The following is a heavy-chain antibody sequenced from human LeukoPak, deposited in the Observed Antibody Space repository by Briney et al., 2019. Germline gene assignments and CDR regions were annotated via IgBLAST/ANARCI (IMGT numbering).Heavy chain of an antibody. V-gene: IGHV3-30*19. J-gene: IGHJ4*02. Sequence: GGSLRLSCAASGFTFSSYGMHWVRQAPGKGLEWVAVISYDGSNKYYADSVKGRFTISRDNSKNTLYLQMNSLRAEDTAVYYCARDLLTLPIAAAGTFDYWGQGTLVTVSS. CDR2: ISYDGSNK. CDR3: ARDLLTLPIAAAGTFDY. D-gene: IGHD6-13*01. CDR1: GFTFSSYG.